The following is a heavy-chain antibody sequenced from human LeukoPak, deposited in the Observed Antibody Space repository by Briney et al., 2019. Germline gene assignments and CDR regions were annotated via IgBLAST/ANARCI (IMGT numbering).Heavy chain of an antibody. Sequence: ASVKVSCKASGYTFTSYYMHWVRQAPGQGLEWMGIINPSGGGTGYAQKFQGRVTMTRDMSTSTDYMELSSLRSEDTAVYYCARDNSVEDTAWWFDPWGQGTLVTVSS. D-gene: IGHD4-23*01. CDR2: INPSGGGT. CDR1: GYTFTSYY. CDR3: ARDNSVEDTAWWFDP. J-gene: IGHJ5*02. V-gene: IGHV1-46*01.